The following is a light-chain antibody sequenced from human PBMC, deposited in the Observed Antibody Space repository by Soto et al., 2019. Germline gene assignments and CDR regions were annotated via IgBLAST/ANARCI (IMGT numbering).Light chain of an antibody. V-gene: IGKV1-5*03. CDR3: QHYNSCSEA. J-gene: IGKJ1*01. CDR1: QSIGSW. Sequence: VQMNQSPSTLSAFIGEGVTITCRASQSIGSWLAWYQQKPGKAPKLLIYKASTLKSGVPSRFSGSGSGTEFTLTISSLQPDDFATYYCQHYNSCSEAFGQGTKVDI. CDR2: KAS.